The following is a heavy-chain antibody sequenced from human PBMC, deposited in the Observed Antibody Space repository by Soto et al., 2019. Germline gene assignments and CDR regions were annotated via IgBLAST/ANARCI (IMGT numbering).Heavy chain of an antibody. V-gene: IGHV5-51*01. CDR3: ARQFSHICDS. Sequence: GDSLKISCLGVGYKFGSAWIGWVRQMPGKGLEWMGIIKPGTSDIRYSPSCRGNVTISADEAVSTAYLQWSSLTASDTAMYYCARQFSHICDSWGQGTLVQVSS. D-gene: IGHD3-3*02. CDR2: IKPGTSDI. J-gene: IGHJ4*02. CDR1: GYKFGSAW.